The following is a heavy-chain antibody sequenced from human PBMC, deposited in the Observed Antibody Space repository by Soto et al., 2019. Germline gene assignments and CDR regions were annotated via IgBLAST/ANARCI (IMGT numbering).Heavy chain of an antibody. CDR2: IYYSGST. Sequence: SETLSLTCTVSGGSITSYYWSWIRQPPGKGLEWIGYIYYSGSTNYNPSLKSRVTISVDTSKNQFSLKLSSVTAADTAVYYCARIRYSSGWTLDYWGQGTLVTVS. CDR3: ARIRYSSGWTLDY. CDR1: GGSITSYY. J-gene: IGHJ4*02. V-gene: IGHV4-59*01. D-gene: IGHD6-19*01.